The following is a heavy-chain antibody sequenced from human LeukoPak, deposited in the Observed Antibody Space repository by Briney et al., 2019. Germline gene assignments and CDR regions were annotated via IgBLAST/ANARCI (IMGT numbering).Heavy chain of an antibody. CDR1: GGSFSGYY. CDR2: INHSGST. Sequence: SETLSLTCAVYGGSFSGYYWSWNRQPPGKGLEWIGEINHSGSTNYNPSLKSRVTISVDTSKNQFSLKLSSVTAADTAVYYCARDGSATTQYYFDYWGQGTLVTVSS. V-gene: IGHV4-34*01. D-gene: IGHD5-24*01. J-gene: IGHJ4*02. CDR3: ARDGSATTQYYFDY.